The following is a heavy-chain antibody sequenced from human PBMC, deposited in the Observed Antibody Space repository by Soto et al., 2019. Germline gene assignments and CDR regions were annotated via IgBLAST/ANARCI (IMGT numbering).Heavy chain of an antibody. D-gene: IGHD6-19*01. Sequence: SVKVSCKASGATFSSYAISWVRQAPGQGLEWMGGIIPIFGTANYAQKFQGRVTITADESTSTAYMELSSLRSEDTAVYYCARAVTAVAYAFDIWGQGTMVTVSS. CDR2: IIPIFGTA. CDR3: ARAVTAVAYAFDI. V-gene: IGHV1-69*13. CDR1: GATFSSYA. J-gene: IGHJ3*02.